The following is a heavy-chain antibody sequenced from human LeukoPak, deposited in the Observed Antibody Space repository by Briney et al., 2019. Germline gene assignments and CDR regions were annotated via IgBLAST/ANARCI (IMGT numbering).Heavy chain of an antibody. J-gene: IGHJ6*02. V-gene: IGHV3-23*01. Sequence: PGGSLRLCCAASRFIFSSYAMSWVRQAPGKGLEWVSSISGSGGSTYYADSVKGRFTISRDNSKNTLYLQMNSLRVEDTAVYYCAKGYGDYGGFYYGMDVWGQGTTVTVSS. D-gene: IGHD4-17*01. CDR1: RFIFSSYA. CDR3: AKGYGDYGGFYYGMDV. CDR2: ISGSGGST.